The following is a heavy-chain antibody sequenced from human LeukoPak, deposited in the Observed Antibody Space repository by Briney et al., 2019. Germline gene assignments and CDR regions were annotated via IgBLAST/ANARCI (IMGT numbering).Heavy chain of an antibody. CDR1: GFTFSDSA. Sequence: GGSLRLSCAASGFTFSDSAMSWVRQAPGKGLEWVSLISFSGGSTYYADSVKGRFTISRDNSKDTLYLQMNSLRAEDTATYYCARGKWELLAWGQGTLVTVSS. CDR2: ISFSGGST. D-gene: IGHD1-26*01. CDR3: ARGKWELLA. J-gene: IGHJ4*02. V-gene: IGHV3-23*01.